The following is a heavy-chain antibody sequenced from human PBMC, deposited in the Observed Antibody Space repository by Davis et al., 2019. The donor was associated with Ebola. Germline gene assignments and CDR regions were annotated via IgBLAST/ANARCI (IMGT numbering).Heavy chain of an antibody. CDR3: AGRGYSYGGADY. V-gene: IGHV4-59*08. D-gene: IGHD5-18*01. J-gene: IGHJ4*02. CDR1: GGSISSYY. Sequence: PSETLSLTCTVSGGSISSYYWSWIRQPPGKGLEWIGYIYYSGSTNYNPSLKSRVTISVDTSKNQFSLKLSSVTAADTAVYYCAGRGYSYGGADYWGQGTLVTVSS. CDR2: IYYSGST.